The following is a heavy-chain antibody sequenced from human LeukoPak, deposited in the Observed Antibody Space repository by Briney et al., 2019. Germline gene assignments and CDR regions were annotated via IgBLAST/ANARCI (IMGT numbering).Heavy chain of an antibody. V-gene: IGHV1-18*01. CDR1: GYTFTSYG. J-gene: IGHJ4*02. D-gene: IGHD3-22*01. CDR3: ARGHYYDSSGCRPFDY. Sequence: ASVKVSCKASGYTFTSYGISWVRQAPGQGLEWMGWISAYNGNTNYAQKLQGRVTMTTDTSTSTAYMELRSLRSDDTAVYYCARGHYYDSSGCRPFDYWGQGTLVTVSS. CDR2: ISAYNGNT.